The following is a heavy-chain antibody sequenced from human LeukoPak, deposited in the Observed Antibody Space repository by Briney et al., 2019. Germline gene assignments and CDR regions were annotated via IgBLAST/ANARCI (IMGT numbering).Heavy chain of an antibody. J-gene: IGHJ6*02. Sequence: SETLSLTCAVYGGSFSGYYWSWIRQPPGKGLEWIGEINHSGSTNYNPSLKSRVTISVDTSKNQFSLKLSSVTAADTAVYYCARQTETEPSYSSSLYYYYYGMDVWGQGTTVTVSS. V-gene: IGHV4-34*01. CDR1: GGSFSGYY. CDR2: INHSGST. D-gene: IGHD6-6*01. CDR3: ARQTETEPSYSSSLYYYYYGMDV.